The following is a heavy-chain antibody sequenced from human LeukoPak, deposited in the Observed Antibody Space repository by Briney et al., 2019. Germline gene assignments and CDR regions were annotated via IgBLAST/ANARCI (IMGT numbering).Heavy chain of an antibody. CDR2: INPSGGST. CDR3: ARSLDYYDSSGRSGDY. J-gene: IGHJ4*02. V-gene: IGHV1-46*01. Sequence: ASVKVSCKASGYTFTSYGISWVRQAPGQGLEWMGIINPSGGSTTYEQKFQGRVTMTRDTSTNTVYMELSSLRSEDTAVYFCARSLDYYDSSGRSGDYWGQGTLATVSS. D-gene: IGHD3-22*01. CDR1: GYTFTSYG.